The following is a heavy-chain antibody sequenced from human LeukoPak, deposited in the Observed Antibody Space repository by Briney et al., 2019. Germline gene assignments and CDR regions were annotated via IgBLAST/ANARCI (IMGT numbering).Heavy chain of an antibody. V-gene: IGHV3-7*01. D-gene: IGHD3-10*02. CDR2: IKQDGSEK. CDR3: AELGMAMIGGV. Sequence: GGSLTLSCPPSGFTLSSHWMSWVRQAPGHGLEWVANIKQDGSEKYHVDSVPGRFTISRDNAKNSLYLQMDSLRADDTAVYYCAELGMAMIGGVWGKGTTVTISS. CDR1: GFTLSSHW. J-gene: IGHJ6*04.